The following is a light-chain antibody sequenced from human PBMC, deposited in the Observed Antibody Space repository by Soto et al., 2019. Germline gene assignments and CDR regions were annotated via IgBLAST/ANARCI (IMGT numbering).Light chain of an antibody. Sequence: EIVLTHSPGTLSLSPGERDTLSCRASQSVSSSYLAWYQQKPGQAPRLLIYGTSSRATAIPDRFSGSGSGTDFTLTISRLEPEDFAVYYCQEHGSSSWTFGQGTNVDIK. J-gene: IGKJ1*01. CDR1: QSVSSSY. CDR2: GTS. CDR3: QEHGSSSWT. V-gene: IGKV3-20*01.